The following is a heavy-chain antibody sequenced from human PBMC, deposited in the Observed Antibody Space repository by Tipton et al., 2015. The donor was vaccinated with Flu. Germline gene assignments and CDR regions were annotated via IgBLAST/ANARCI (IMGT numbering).Heavy chain of an antibody. CDR2: IYYSGST. D-gene: IGHD6-19*01. CDR1: GGSISSYY. CDR3: ARHSSGCYGSDY. V-gene: IGHV4-59*08. J-gene: IGHJ4*02. Sequence: TLSLTCTVSGGSISSYYWSWIRQPPGKGLEWIGYIYYSGSTNYNPSLKSRVTISVDTSKNQFSLKLSSVTAADTAVYYCARHSSGCYGSDYWGQGTLVTVSS.